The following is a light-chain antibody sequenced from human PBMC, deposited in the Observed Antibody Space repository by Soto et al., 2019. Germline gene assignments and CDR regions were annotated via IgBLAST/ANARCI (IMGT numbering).Light chain of an antibody. V-gene: IGLV2-14*01. Sequence: QSALTQPASVSGSPGQSITISCTGTSSDVGGYNYVSWYQQHPGKAPKLMIYEVSNRPSGVSNRFSGSKSANTASLTISGLQAEDEAAYYCSSYTSSNTWVFGGGTKLTVL. CDR1: SSDVGGYNY. CDR3: SSYTSSNTWV. CDR2: EVS. J-gene: IGLJ3*02.